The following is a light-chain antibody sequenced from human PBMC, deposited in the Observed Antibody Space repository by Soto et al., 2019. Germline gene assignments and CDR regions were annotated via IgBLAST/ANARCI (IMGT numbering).Light chain of an antibody. CDR1: SSDVGSYNR. J-gene: IGLJ1*01. CDR3: SSYAGSNNV. V-gene: IGLV2-18*02. Sequence: SALTQPPSVSGSPGQSVAISCTGTSSDVGSYNRVSWYQQPPGTAPKLMIYDVSNRPSGVPDRFSGSKSGNTASLTVSGLQAEDEADYYCSSYAGSNNVFGTGTKVTVL. CDR2: DVS.